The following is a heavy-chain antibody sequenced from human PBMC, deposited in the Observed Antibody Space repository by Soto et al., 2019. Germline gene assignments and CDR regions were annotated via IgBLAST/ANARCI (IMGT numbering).Heavy chain of an antibody. CDR1: GYTFNSDA. Sequence: ASLKVSCKASGYTFNSDAINWVRQATGQRLEWMGWMNPNNGNTEYSQKFQGRVTITRDTSTSTAYMELSSLRSEDTAVYYCASGVNWNTDDGLGYWGQGTLVTVSS. V-gene: IGHV1-8*01. CDR3: ASGVNWNTDDGLGY. CDR2: MNPNNGNT. D-gene: IGHD1-1*01. J-gene: IGHJ4*02.